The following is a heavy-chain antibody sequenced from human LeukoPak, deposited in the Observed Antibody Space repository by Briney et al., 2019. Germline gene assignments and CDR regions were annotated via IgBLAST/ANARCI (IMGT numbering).Heavy chain of an antibody. CDR2: INHSGST. CDR1: GGSFSGYY. D-gene: IGHD6-6*01. Sequence: SETLSLTCAVYGGSFSGYYWSWLRQPPGKGLEWIGEINHSGSTNYNPSLKSRVTISVDTSKNQFSLKLSSVTAADTAVYYCARGYSSSSTSDSFYFDYWGQGTLVTVSS. CDR3: ARGYSSSSTSDSFYFDY. J-gene: IGHJ4*02. V-gene: IGHV4-34*01.